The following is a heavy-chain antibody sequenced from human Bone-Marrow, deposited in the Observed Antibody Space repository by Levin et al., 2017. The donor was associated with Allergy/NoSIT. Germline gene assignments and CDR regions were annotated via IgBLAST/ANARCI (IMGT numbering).Heavy chain of an antibody. J-gene: IGHJ4*02. CDR1: GYTFTNYA. D-gene: IGHD6-13*01. CDR2: INTNTGNP. CDR3: VRGHAIASWFSRALGKWLAH. V-gene: IGHV7-4-1*02. Sequence: ASVKVSCKASGYTFTNYALNWVRQAPGQGLEWMGWINTNTGNPTYAQGFAGRFVFSFDTSDSTAYLQISSLKAADTAVFYCVRGHAIASWFSRALGKWLAHWGQGTPVTVSS.